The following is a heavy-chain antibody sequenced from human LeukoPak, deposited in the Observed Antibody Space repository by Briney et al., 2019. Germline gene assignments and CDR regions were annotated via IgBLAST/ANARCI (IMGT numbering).Heavy chain of an antibody. CDR3: ARAVEYYYEIDACDY. CDR2: IKQDGSEK. V-gene: IGHV3-7*01. Sequence: GGSLRLSCAASGFTFSSYWMSWVRQAPGKGLEWVANIKQDGSEKYYVDSVKGRFTISRDNTKNSLYLQMNSLRAEDTAVYYCARAVEYYYEIDACDYWGQGTLVTVSS. J-gene: IGHJ4*02. D-gene: IGHD3-22*01. CDR1: GFTFSSYW.